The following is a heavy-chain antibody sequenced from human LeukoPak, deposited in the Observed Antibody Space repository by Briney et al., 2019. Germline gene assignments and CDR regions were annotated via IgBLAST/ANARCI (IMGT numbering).Heavy chain of an antibody. CDR3: AGALPDYYDSSGYDNWFDP. J-gene: IGHJ5*02. Sequence: SETLSLTCTVSGGSISSYYWSWIRQPAGKGLEWIGRIYTSGSTNYNPSLKGRVTMSVDTSKNQFSLKLSSVTAADTAVYYCAGALPDYYDSSGYDNWFDPWGQGTLVTVSS. D-gene: IGHD3-22*01. V-gene: IGHV4-4*07. CDR1: GGSISSYY. CDR2: IYTSGST.